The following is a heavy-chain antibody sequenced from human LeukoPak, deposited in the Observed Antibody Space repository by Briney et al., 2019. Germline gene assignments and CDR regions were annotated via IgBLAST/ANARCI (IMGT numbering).Heavy chain of an antibody. Sequence: SETLSLTCTVSGGSISSGGYYWSWIRQHPGKGLEWIGYIYYSGSTYYNPSLKSRVTISVDTSKNQFSLKLSSVTAADTAVYYCAKVGRGYSYGYNWFDPWGQGTLVTVSS. J-gene: IGHJ5*02. CDR2: IYYSGST. V-gene: IGHV4-31*03. D-gene: IGHD5-18*01. CDR1: GGSISSGGYY. CDR3: AKVGRGYSYGYNWFDP.